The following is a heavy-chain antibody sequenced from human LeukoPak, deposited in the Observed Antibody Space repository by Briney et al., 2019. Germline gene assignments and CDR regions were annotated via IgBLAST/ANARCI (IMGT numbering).Heavy chain of an antibody. Sequence: PGGSLRLSCAASGFSFSYYWMVWVRQAPGKGLEWVAVISYDGSNKYYADSVKGRFTISRDNSKNTLYLQMNSLRAEDTAVYYCARDPYSSSWYRFGFDYWGQGTLVTVSS. CDR1: GFSFSYYW. J-gene: IGHJ4*02. V-gene: IGHV3-30*03. CDR3: ARDPYSSSWYRFGFDY. D-gene: IGHD6-13*01. CDR2: ISYDGSNK.